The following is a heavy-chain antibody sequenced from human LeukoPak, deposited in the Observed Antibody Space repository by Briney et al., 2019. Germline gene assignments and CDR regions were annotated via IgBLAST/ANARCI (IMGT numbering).Heavy chain of an antibody. V-gene: IGHV4-59*01. Sequence: SETLSLTCTVSGVSISSYYWSWIRQPPGKGPEWIGYIYYSGSTNYNPSLKSRVTISVDTSRNQFSLKLSSVTAADTAVYYCARASVTYYYYYYMDVWGKGTTVTVSS. D-gene: IGHD4-11*01. CDR3: ARASVTYYYYYYMDV. J-gene: IGHJ6*03. CDR2: IYYSGST. CDR1: GVSISSYY.